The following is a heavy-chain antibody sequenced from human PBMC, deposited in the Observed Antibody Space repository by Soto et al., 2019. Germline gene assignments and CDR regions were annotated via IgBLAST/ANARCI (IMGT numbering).Heavy chain of an antibody. J-gene: IGHJ2*01. Sequence: WGSLRLSCAASGFTFSSYGMHWVRQAPGKGLEWVAVISYDGSNKYYADSVKGRFTISRDNSKNTLYLQMNSLRAEDTAVYYCAKDGFRVVAATPVEYFDLWGRGTLVTVSS. CDR1: GFTFSSYG. CDR2: ISYDGSNK. CDR3: AKDGFRVVAATPVEYFDL. D-gene: IGHD2-15*01. V-gene: IGHV3-30*18.